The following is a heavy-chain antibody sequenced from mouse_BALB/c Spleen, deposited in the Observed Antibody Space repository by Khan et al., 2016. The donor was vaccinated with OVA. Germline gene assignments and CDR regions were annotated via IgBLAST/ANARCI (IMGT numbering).Heavy chain of an antibody. CDR3: ARSPYDNLAY. J-gene: IGHJ3*01. D-gene: IGHD2-1*01. CDR1: GFTFSTYA. V-gene: IGHV5-9-3*01. CDR2: ISSDGDYT. Sequence: EVELVESGGGLVKPGGSLKLSCAASGFTFSTYAMSWVRQTPEKRLEWVATISSDGDYTYFPDNVTGRFTISRDNAKNTLCLQMTSLRSEDTAMYYCARSPYDNLAYWGQGTLVTVSA.